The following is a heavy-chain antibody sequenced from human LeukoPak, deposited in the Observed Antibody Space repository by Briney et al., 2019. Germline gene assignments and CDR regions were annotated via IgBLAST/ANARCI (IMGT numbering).Heavy chain of an antibody. J-gene: IGHJ4*02. D-gene: IGHD6-13*01. CDR1: GNSISNYY. CDR3: ARGVYIAAAQYGY. V-gene: IGHV4-4*09. CDR2: ISHSGGT. Sequence: SETLSLTCSVSGNSISNYYWSWIRQAPGKGLEWIGYISHSGGTNYNPSLNSRVTISMDTSQNYFSLRLRSVTAADTAVYYCARGVYIAAAQYGYWGQGTLVTVSS.